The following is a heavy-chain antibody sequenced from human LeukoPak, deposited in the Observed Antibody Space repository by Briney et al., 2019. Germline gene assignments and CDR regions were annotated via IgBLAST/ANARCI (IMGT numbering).Heavy chain of an antibody. D-gene: IGHD3-9*01. CDR1: GFTFSSYS. Sequence: GGSLRLSCAASGFTFSSYSMNWVRQAPGKGLEWVSSLSRDSKYIYYADSVKGRFTISRDKAKNTVYLQMSSLRAEDTAVYYCARSTSETGNDYWGQGTLVTVSS. V-gene: IGHV3-21*01. CDR3: ARSTSETGNDY. J-gene: IGHJ4*02. CDR2: LSRDSKYI.